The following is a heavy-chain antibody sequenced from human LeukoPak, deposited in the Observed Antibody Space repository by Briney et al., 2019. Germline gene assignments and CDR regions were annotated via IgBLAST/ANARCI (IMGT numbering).Heavy chain of an antibody. Sequence: SQTLSLTCTVSGGSISSGGYYWSWIRQHPGKGLEWIGYIYYSGSTYYNPSLKSRVTISVDTSKNQFSLKLSFVTAADTAVYYCARSDSSGYYPYYFDSWGQGTLVTVSS. V-gene: IGHV4-31*03. CDR2: IYYSGST. J-gene: IGHJ4*02. D-gene: IGHD3-22*01. CDR3: ARSDSSGYYPYYFDS. CDR1: GGSISSGGYY.